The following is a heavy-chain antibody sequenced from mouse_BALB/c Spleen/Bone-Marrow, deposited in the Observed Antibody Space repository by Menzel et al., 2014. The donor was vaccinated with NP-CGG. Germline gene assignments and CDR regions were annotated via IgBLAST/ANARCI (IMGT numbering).Heavy chain of an antibody. D-gene: IGHD2-14*01. J-gene: IGHJ3*01. CDR3: ARRGYYRYDGFAY. CDR2: IYPGNGNT. Sequence: QVQLQQSGAELARPGASVKLSCKASGYTFTDYYINWVRRRTGQGLEWIGEIYPGNGNTYYNEKFKGKATLTADKSSSTAYMQLSSLTSEDSAVYFCARRGYYRYDGFAYWGQGTLVTVSA. V-gene: IGHV1-77*01. CDR1: GYTFTDYY.